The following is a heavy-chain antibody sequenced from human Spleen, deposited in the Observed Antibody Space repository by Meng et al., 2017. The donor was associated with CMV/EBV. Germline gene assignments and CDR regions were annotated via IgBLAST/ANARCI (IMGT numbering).Heavy chain of an antibody. V-gene: IGHV3-48*04. Sequence: GESLKISCAASGFTFRSFAMNWVRRAPGKGLEWISYISSSGSAVYYTDSVKGRFIISRDNAKNVMYLQMNSLRAEDTAVYYCARVLAYYDFWSAYYVGYFDYWGQGTLVTVSS. CDR3: ARVLAYYDFWSAYYVGYFDY. J-gene: IGHJ4*02. CDR2: ISSSGSAV. CDR1: GFTFRSFA. D-gene: IGHD3-3*01.